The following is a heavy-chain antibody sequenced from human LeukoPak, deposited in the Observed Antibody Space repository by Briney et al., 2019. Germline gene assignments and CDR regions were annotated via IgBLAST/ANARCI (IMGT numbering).Heavy chain of an antibody. Sequence: PGGSLRLSCAASGFTFSTYSMNWVRQAPGKGLEWVSSISSGSSFIYYADSVKGRFAISRDNAKNSLFLQMNSLRAEDTAVYYCARESSGYFYWGQGALVTVSS. V-gene: IGHV3-21*01. CDR2: ISSGSSFI. J-gene: IGHJ4*02. CDR1: GFTFSTYS. CDR3: ARESSGYFY. D-gene: IGHD3-22*01.